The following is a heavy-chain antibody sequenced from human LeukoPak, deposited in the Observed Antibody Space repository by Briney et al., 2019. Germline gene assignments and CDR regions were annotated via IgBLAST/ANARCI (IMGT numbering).Heavy chain of an antibody. CDR2: ISGTSGRT. D-gene: IGHD6-19*01. CDR1: GFTFSNYA. J-gene: IGHJ4*02. Sequence: PGGSLRLSCAASGFTFSNYATDWVRQAPGKGLEWVSAISGTSGRTYYADSVRGRFTISRDNAKNSLYLQMNSLRAEDTAVYYCASRSVAGRYFDYWGQGTLVTVSS. V-gene: IGHV3-48*01. CDR3: ASRSVAGRYFDY.